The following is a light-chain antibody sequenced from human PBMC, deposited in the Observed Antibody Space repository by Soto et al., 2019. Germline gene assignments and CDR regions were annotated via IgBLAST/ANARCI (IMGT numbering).Light chain of an antibody. Sequence: EIVMTQSPVTLSVSPGERATLSCRASQSVSSNLAWYQHKPGQAPRLLIYGASTRATGIPARFSGSGSGTEFTLTISRLQSEAFAVYYCQQYNNWPWTFGQGTKVEIK. CDR1: QSVSSN. CDR2: GAS. V-gene: IGKV3-15*01. CDR3: QQYNNWPWT. J-gene: IGKJ1*01.